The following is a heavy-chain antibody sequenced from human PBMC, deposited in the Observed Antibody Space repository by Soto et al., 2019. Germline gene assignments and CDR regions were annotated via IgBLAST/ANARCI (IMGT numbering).Heavy chain of an antibody. CDR2: INTDGNT. J-gene: IGHJ6*03. CDR3: ARDGNYDYIWGSYRPGAYYYYYYMDV. D-gene: IGHD3-16*02. Sequence: PGGSLRLSCAASGFTVSSKYMNWVRQAPGKGLEWVSLINTDGNTHYADSVKGRFTISRDNSKNTLYLQMNSLRAEDTAVYYCARDGNYDYIWGSYRPGAYYYYYYMDVWGKGTTVTVSS. CDR1: GFTVSSKY. V-gene: IGHV3-66*01.